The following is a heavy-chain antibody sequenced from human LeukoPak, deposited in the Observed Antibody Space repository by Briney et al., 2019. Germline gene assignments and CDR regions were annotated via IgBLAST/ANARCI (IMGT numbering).Heavy chain of an antibody. CDR3: ARFLKNPVNRRGPANYYMDV. D-gene: IGHD2/OR15-2a*01. Sequence: ASVKVSCKASGYTFTSYGISWVRQAPGQGLEWMGWISAYNGNTNYAQKLQGRVTMTRNTSISTAYMELSSVRSEDTAVYYCARFLKNPVNRRGPANYYMDVWGKGTTVTISS. V-gene: IGHV1-18*01. J-gene: IGHJ6*03. CDR1: GYTFTSYG. CDR2: ISAYNGNT.